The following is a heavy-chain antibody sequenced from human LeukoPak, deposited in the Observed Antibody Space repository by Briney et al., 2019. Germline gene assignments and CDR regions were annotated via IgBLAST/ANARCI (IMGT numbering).Heavy chain of an antibody. J-gene: IGHJ5*02. Sequence: PSETLSLTCAVSRGSITNSSCYWGWIRQPPGKGLEWIGGIYYTGTTYYSPSLNSRITISMDTSKKQFSLKLSSVTAADTAVYYCARDNGDYPSVYNWFDPWGQGTLVTVSS. CDR3: ARDNGDYPSVYNWFDP. D-gene: IGHD4-17*01. V-gene: IGHV4-39*07. CDR2: IYYTGTT. CDR1: RGSITNSSCY.